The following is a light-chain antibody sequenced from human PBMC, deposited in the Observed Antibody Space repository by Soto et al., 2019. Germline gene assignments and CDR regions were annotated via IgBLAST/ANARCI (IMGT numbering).Light chain of an antibody. CDR3: HQYNHWLTWT. Sequence: ETVLTQSPGTLSLSPGERATLSCRASQSVSSSSLAWYQQRPGQAPRLLIYGTSSRATGIPDRFSGSGSGTDFTLTISRLEPEDFAVYFCHQYNHWLTWTFGQGTKVDIK. V-gene: IGKV3-20*01. CDR2: GTS. J-gene: IGKJ1*01. CDR1: QSVSSSS.